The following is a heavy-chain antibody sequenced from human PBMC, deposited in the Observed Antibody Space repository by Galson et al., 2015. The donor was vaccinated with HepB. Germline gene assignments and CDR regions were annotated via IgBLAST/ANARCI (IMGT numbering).Heavy chain of an antibody. Sequence: SLRLSCATSGFTFSSFWMTWVRQAPGKGLEWEANIKTDGSEKYYADSVKGRFTISRDNAEKSVYLQMNSLRVEDTAVYFCARFMLAAGRALENWGQGTLVTVSS. J-gene: IGHJ4*02. V-gene: IGHV3-7*03. CDR1: GFTFSSFW. CDR2: IKTDGSEK. CDR3: ARFMLAAGRALEN. D-gene: IGHD3-16*01.